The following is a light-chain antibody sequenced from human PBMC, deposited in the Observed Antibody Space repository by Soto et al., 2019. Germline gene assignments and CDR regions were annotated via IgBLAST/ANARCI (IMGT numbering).Light chain of an antibody. V-gene: IGLV2-14*01. Sequence: QSALTQPASVSGSPGQSITISCTGTSSDIGACNYVSWYQQYPGKAPKLMIYGVTNRPSGVSNRFSGSKTDNTASLTISGLQAEDEAYYYCFSHRRGDSHVFGTGTKVTVL. CDR2: GVT. CDR3: FSHRRGDSHV. J-gene: IGLJ1*01. CDR1: SSDIGACNY.